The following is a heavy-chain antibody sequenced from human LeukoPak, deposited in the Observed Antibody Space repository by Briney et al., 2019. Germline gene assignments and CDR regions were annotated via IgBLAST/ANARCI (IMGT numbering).Heavy chain of an antibody. CDR1: GFSFHNNG. CDR2: ISGSSRST. J-gene: IGHJ4*02. V-gene: IGHV3-23*01. CDR3: ATSYYDFYYFDY. Sequence: GGSLRLSCAASGFSFHNNGMSWVRQAPGKGLEWVSAISGSSRSTYHAESVKGRFTISRNNSKNTLFLQMNSLRAEDTAVYYCATSYYDFYYFDYWGQGTLVTVSS. D-gene: IGHD3-3*01.